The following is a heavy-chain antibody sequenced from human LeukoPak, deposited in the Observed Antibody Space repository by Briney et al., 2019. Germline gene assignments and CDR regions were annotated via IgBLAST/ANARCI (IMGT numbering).Heavy chain of an antibody. CDR2: IYSGGST. Sequence: GGSLRLSCAASGFTVSSNYMSWVRQAPGKGLEWVSIIYSGGSTYYADSVKGRFTISRDNSRNTLNLQINSLRAEDTAIYYCTRVGYIDEGIDYWGQGTLVTVSS. J-gene: IGHJ4*02. V-gene: IGHV3-53*01. CDR1: GFTVSSNY. CDR3: TRVGYIDEGIDY. D-gene: IGHD5-24*01.